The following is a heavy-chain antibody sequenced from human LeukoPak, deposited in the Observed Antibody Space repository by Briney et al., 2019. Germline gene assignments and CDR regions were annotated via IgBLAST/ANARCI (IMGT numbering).Heavy chain of an antibody. CDR2: IYHSGST. CDR1: GYSISSGYY. V-gene: IGHV4-38-2*02. J-gene: IGHJ3*02. D-gene: IGHD4-17*01. CDR3: ARVVTTDAFDI. Sequence: SETLSLTCTVSGYSISSGYYGGWIRQPPGKGLEWIGSIYHSGSTYYNPSLKSRVTISVDTSKNQFSLKLSSVTAADTAVYYCARVVTTDAFDIWGQGTMVTVSS.